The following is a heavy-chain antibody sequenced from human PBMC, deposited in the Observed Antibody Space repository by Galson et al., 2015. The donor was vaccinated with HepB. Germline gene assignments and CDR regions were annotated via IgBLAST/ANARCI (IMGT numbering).Heavy chain of an antibody. CDR3: TTDGLSYYDSSGRLEY. CDR2: IRDKTDGGTT. CDR1: GFTFGDYT. V-gene: IGHV3-15*01. J-gene: IGHJ4*02. Sequence: SLRLSCAGSGFTFGDYTMSWFRQAPGKGLEWVGFIRDKTDGGTTDYAAPVKGRFTISRDDSKNTLYLQMNSLKTEDTAVYYCTTDGLSYYDSSGRLEYWGQGTLVTVSS. D-gene: IGHD3-22*01.